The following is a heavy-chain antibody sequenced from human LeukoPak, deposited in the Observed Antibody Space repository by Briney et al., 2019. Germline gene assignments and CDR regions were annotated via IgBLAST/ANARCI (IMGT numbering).Heavy chain of an antibody. CDR2: IIPIFGTA. Sequence: GASVKVSCKASGGTFSSYAISWVRQAPGQGLEWMGGIIPIFGTANYAQKFQGRVTITADESTSTAYMELSSLRSEDTAVYYCARVGLRKAMILDYWGQGTLVTVSS. V-gene: IGHV1-69*13. CDR3: ARVGLRKAMILDY. J-gene: IGHJ4*02. D-gene: IGHD4-17*01. CDR1: GGTFSSYA.